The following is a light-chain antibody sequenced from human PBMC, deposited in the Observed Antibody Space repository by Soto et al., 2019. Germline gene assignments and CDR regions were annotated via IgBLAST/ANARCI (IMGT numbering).Light chain of an antibody. CDR2: RAS. Sequence: EIVLTQSPGTLSLSPGQRGTLSCRASQNIRSNYVAWFQQKPGQAPRLLIYRASTRTTGIPARFSGSGSGTEFTLTINSLQSEDFAVYYCQQYNNWPITFGQGTRLEIK. J-gene: IGKJ5*01. CDR3: QQYNNWPIT. V-gene: IGKV3-15*01. CDR1: QNIRSN.